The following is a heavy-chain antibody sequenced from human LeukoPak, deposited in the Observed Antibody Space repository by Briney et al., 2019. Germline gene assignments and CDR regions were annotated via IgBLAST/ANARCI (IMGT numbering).Heavy chain of an antibody. V-gene: IGHV3-23*01. J-gene: IGHJ4*02. CDR1: GFTFSSYA. D-gene: IGHD3-3*01. CDR3: AKGDLGVVIVYYFDY. Sequence: GGSLRLSCAASGFTFSSYAMSWVRQAPGKGLEWVSAISGSGGSTYYADSVEGRFTISRDNSKNTLYLQMNSLRAEDTAVYYCAKGDLGVVIVYYFDYWGQGTLVTVSS. CDR2: ISGSGGST.